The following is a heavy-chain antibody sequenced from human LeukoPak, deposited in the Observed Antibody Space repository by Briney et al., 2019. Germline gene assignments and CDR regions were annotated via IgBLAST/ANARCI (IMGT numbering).Heavy chain of an antibody. Sequence: SETLSLTCTVSGGSVSSGSYYWSWIRQPPGKGPEWIGYIYYSGSTNYNPSLKSRVTISVDTSKNQFSLKLSSVTAADTAVYYCARDAHDYGDYGWFDPWGQGTLVTVSS. CDR1: GGSVSSGSYY. D-gene: IGHD4-17*01. CDR3: ARDAHDYGDYGWFDP. V-gene: IGHV4-61*01. J-gene: IGHJ5*02. CDR2: IYYSGST.